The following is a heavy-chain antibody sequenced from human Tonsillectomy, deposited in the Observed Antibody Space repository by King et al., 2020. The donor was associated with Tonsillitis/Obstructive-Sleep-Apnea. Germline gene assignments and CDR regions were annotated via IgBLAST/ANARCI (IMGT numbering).Heavy chain of an antibody. D-gene: IGHD6-13*01. CDR1: GFTFSSYS. Sequence: VQLVESGGGLVKPGGSLRLSCAASGFTFSSYSMNWVRQAPGKGLEWVSSISSSSSYIYYADSVKGRFTISRDNAKNSLYLQMNSLRPEDTAVYYCARAGKKFIAAAGTGSSFDYWGQGTLVTVSS. CDR3: ARAGKKFIAAAGTGSSFDY. CDR2: ISSSSSYI. V-gene: IGHV3-21*01. J-gene: IGHJ4*02.